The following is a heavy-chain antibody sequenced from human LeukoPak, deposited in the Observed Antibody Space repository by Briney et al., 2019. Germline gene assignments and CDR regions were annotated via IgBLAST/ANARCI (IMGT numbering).Heavy chain of an antibody. CDR1: GGSIRNYY. V-gene: IGHV4-4*07. CDR3: ARDMYYYDNSGYRYFDY. J-gene: IGHJ4*02. Sequence: SETLSLTCTVSGGSIRNYYWSWIRQPAGKGLEWIGRIYNSGNTNYNPSLKSRVTMSVDTSKNQLSLKLTSVTAEDTAVYYCARDMYYYDNSGYRYFDYWGQGTLVTVSS. CDR2: IYNSGNT. D-gene: IGHD3-22*01.